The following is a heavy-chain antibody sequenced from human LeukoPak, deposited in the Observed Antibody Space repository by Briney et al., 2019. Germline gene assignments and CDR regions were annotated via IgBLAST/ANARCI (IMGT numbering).Heavy chain of an antibody. J-gene: IGHJ4*02. CDR3: AKPPPEDYGSGSYYNVFFDY. D-gene: IGHD3-10*01. Sequence: PGGSLRLSCAASGFTFSSYAMSWVRQAPGKGLEWVSAISGSGGSTYYADSVKGRFTISRDNSKNTLYLQMNSLRAEDTAVYYCAKPPPEDYGSGSYYNVFFDYWGQGTLVTVSS. CDR2: ISGSGGST. V-gene: IGHV3-23*01. CDR1: GFTFSSYA.